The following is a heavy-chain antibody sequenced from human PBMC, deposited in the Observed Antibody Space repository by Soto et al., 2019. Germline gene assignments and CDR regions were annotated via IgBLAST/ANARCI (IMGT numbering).Heavy chain of an antibody. CDR3: ATRSGGGGAFDF. V-gene: IGHV3-48*03. J-gene: IGHJ3*01. CDR1: GFTFYTYE. CDR2: ISSSGSTT. Sequence: GGSLRLSCAASGFTFYTYEMNWVRQAPGKGLEWVSYISSSGSTTYYADSVKGRFTISRDNAKNSLYLQMSSLRAEDTAIYYCATRSGGGGAFDFWGQGTMVTVSS. D-gene: IGHD3-10*01.